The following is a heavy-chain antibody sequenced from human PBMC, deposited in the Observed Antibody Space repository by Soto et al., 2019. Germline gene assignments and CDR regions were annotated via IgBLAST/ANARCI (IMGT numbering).Heavy chain of an antibody. Sequence: SLRLSCAASGVTFSSYGMHWVRQAPGKGLEWVAVISYDGSNKYYADSVKGRFTISRDNSKNTLYLQMNSLRAEDKAVYYCATNAPFDYWGQGTLVTVSS. J-gene: IGHJ4*02. CDR3: ATNAPFDY. CDR2: ISYDGSNK. V-gene: IGHV3-30*03. CDR1: GVTFSSYG.